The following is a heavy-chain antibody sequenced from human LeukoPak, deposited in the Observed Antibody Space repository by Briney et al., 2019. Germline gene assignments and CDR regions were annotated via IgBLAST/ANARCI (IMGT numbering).Heavy chain of an antibody. J-gene: IGHJ4*02. CDR3: ARGPTFGGVIVYTPFDY. CDR1: GGTFSSYA. Sequence: SVKVSCKASGGTFSSYAISWVRQAPGQGLEWMGGIIPIFGTANYAQKFQDRVTITADESTSTAYMELSSLRSEDTAVYYCARGPTFGGVIVYTPFDYWGQGTLVTVSS. D-gene: IGHD3-16*02. V-gene: IGHV1-69*13. CDR2: IIPIFGTA.